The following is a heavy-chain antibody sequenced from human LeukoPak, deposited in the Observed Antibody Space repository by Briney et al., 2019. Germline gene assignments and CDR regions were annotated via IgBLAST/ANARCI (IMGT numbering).Heavy chain of an antibody. V-gene: IGHV7-4-1*02. Sequence: GASVKVSCKASGYTFTNYAINWVRQAPGQGLEWMGWIHPSTGNPTYAQGFTGRFVFSLDTSVSTAYLQISSLKAEDTAVYYCASVRGYSGYELDYWGQGTLVTVSS. D-gene: IGHD5-12*01. CDR3: ASVRGYSGYELDY. CDR1: GYTFTNYA. J-gene: IGHJ4*02. CDR2: IHPSTGNP.